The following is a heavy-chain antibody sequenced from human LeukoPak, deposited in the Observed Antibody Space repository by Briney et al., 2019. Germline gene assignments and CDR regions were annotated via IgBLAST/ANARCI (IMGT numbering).Heavy chain of an antibody. D-gene: IGHD2-15*01. J-gene: IGHJ6*03. Sequence: SETLSLTCAVYGGSFSGYYWSWIRQPPEKGLEWIGEINHSGSTNYNPSLKSRVTISVDTSKNQFSLKLSSVTAADTAVYYCARHGRRGGSCPYYYYYYYMDVWGKGTTVTVSS. CDR3: ARHGRRGGSCPYYYYYYYMDV. CDR1: GGSFSGYY. V-gene: IGHV4-34*01. CDR2: INHSGST.